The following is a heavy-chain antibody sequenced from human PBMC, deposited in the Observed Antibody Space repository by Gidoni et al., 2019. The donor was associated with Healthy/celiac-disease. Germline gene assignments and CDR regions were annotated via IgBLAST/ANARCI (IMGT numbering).Heavy chain of an antibody. D-gene: IGHD2-2*01. CDR2: IWYDGSNK. CDR3: AREYCSSTSCKYGMDV. Sequence: QVQLVESGGGVVQPGRSLRPSCAASGFTFSSYGMHWVRRAPGKGLEWLAVIWYDGSNKYYADSVKGRFTISRDNSKNTLYLQMNSLRAEDTAVYYCAREYCSSTSCKYGMDVWGQGTTVTVSS. J-gene: IGHJ6*02. V-gene: IGHV3-33*01. CDR1: GFTFSSYG.